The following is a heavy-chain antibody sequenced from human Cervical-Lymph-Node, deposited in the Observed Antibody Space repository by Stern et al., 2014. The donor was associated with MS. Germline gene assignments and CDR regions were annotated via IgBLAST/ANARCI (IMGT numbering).Heavy chain of an antibody. D-gene: IGHD4-17*01. CDR2: ISSNSTHA. CDR3: ARARVGDYARSPHLDS. CDR1: GFTFSHYS. J-gene: IGHJ4*02. V-gene: IGHV3-21*01. Sequence: EVQLVESGGGLVKPGESLRLSCDASGFTFSHYSINWVRQAPGKGLEWISSISSNSTHAYYAESGAGRSTITRNSAKDSVSLRMVGLRAEDTAVYYCARARVGDYARSPHLDSWGQGTLVTVSS.